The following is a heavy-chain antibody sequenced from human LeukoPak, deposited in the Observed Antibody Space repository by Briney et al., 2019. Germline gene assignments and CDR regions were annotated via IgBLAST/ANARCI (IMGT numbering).Heavy chain of an antibody. J-gene: IGHJ5*02. CDR2: ISSSGSTI. V-gene: IGHV3-48*03. D-gene: IGHD3-10*01. CDR3: ARGGDTFKWFDP. CDR1: GFTFSSYE. Sequence: GGSLRLSCAASGFTFSSYEMNWVRQAPGKGLEWVSYISSSGSTIYYADSVKGRFTISRDNAKNSLYLQMNSLRAEDTAVYYCARGGDTFKWFDPWGQGTLVTVSS.